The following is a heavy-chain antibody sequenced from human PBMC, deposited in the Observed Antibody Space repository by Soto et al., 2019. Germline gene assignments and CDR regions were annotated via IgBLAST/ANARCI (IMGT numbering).Heavy chain of an antibody. V-gene: IGHV3-72*01. CDR1: GFTFSDHY. J-gene: IGHJ4*02. CDR2: TRNKANSYTT. D-gene: IGHD4-4*01. CDR3: VRVHTNYHFDY. Sequence: GGSLRLSCAASGFTFSDHYMDWVRQAPGKGLEWVGRTRNKANSYTTEYAASVKGRFTISRDDSNNSLFLHMNSLKTEDTAVYHCVRVHTNYHFDYWGQGTLVTVSS.